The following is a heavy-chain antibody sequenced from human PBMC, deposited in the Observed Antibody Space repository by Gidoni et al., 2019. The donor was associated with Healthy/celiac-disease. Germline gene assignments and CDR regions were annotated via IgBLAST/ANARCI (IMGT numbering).Heavy chain of an antibody. Sequence: EVQLVESGGGLVQPGGSMRLSCAASGFTFSSYAMHWVRQAPGKGLEYVSAISSNGGSTYYANSVKGRFTISRDNSKNTLYLQMGSLRAEDMAVYYCARGRGITGTTVDYWGQGTLVTVSS. CDR2: ISSNGGST. J-gene: IGHJ4*02. V-gene: IGHV3-64*01. CDR3: ARGRGITGTTVDY. CDR1: GFTFSSYA. D-gene: IGHD1-7*01.